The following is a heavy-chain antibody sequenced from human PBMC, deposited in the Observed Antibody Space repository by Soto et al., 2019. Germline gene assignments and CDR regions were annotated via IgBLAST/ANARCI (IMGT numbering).Heavy chain of an antibody. CDR3: GRGRSGQLVVFY. Sequence: ASVKVSCKASGYTFTGHYIHWVRRAPGQGPEWMGEIGPASGDTRYAQKFQGRVTMTRDTSITTVYMELNNLSPDDTAVYYCGRGRSGQLVVFYWGQGTPVTVSS. V-gene: IGHV1-2*02. CDR1: GYTFTGHY. CDR2: IGPASGDT. D-gene: IGHD3-10*01. J-gene: IGHJ4*02.